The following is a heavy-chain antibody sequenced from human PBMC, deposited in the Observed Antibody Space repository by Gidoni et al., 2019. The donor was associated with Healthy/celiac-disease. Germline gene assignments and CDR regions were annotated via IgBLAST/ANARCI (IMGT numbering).Heavy chain of an antibody. V-gene: IGHV4-34*01. CDR2: INHSGST. CDR3: ARGAIFGVRAFDI. D-gene: IGHD3-3*01. CDR1: GGSFSGYY. Sequence: QVQLQQWGAGLLKPSETLSLTCAVYGGSFSGYYWSWIRQPPGKGLEWIGEINHSGSTNYNPSLKSRVTISVDTSKNQFSLKLSSVTAADTAVYYCARGAIFGVRAFDIWGQGTMVTVSS. J-gene: IGHJ3*02.